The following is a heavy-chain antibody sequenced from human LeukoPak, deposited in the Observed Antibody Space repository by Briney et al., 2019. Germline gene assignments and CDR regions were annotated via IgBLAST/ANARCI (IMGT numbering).Heavy chain of an antibody. J-gene: IGHJ3*02. Sequence: GGSLRLSCAASGFTFSDYYMSWIRQAPGKGLEWVSYISSSGSTIYYADSVKGRFTISRDNAKNSLYLQMNSLRAEDTAVYYCARGATTIFGVVIPSAFDIWGQGTMVTVSS. CDR1: GFTFSDYY. D-gene: IGHD3-3*01. V-gene: IGHV3-11*01. CDR2: ISSSGSTI. CDR3: ARGATTIFGVVIPSAFDI.